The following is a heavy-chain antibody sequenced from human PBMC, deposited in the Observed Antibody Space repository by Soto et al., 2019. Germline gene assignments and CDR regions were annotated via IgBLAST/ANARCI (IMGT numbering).Heavy chain of an antibody. V-gene: IGHV4-4*02. CDR1: GGSFTSNSW. CDR2: IYRTGST. Sequence: PSETLSLTCAVSGGSFTSNSWWTWVRQPPGQGLEWIGEIYRTGSTNYNPSLKSRVTISLDKSENQLSLKVTSLTAADTAVYYCASRDPGTSVDYWGQGTLVTVSS. D-gene: IGHD1-7*01. J-gene: IGHJ4*02. CDR3: ASRDPGTSVDY.